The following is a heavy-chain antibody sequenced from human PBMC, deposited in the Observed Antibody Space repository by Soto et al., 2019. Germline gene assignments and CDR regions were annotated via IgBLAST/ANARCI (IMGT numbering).Heavy chain of an antibody. J-gene: IGHJ6*02. Sequence: PGGSLRLSCAASGFTFGASALQWVRQAPGKGLEWVSSISSSSSYIYYADSVKGRLTISRDNAKNSLYLQMNSLRAEDTAVYYCARGGYYGGNYYYGMDVWGQGTTVTVS. CDR2: ISSSSSYI. V-gene: IGHV3-21*01. CDR1: GFTFGASA. D-gene: IGHD3-10*01. CDR3: ARGGYYGGNYYYGMDV.